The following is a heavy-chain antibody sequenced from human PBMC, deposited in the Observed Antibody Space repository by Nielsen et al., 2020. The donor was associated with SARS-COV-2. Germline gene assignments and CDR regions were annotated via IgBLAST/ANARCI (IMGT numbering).Heavy chain of an antibody. CDR1: GFSLSTSGMC. Sequence: SGPTLVKPTQTLTLTCTFYGFSLSTSGMCVSWIRQPPGKALEWLARIDWADDKYYSTSLKTRLTISKDTSKNQVVLTMTNMDPVDTATYYCARISHYGSSWPYYYYGMDVWGQGTTVTVSS. D-gene: IGHD6-13*01. V-gene: IGHV2-70*11. CDR2: IDWADDK. CDR3: ARISHYGSSWPYYYYGMDV. J-gene: IGHJ6*02.